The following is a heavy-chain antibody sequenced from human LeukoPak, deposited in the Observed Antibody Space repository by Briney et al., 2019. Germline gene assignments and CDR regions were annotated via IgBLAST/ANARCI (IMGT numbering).Heavy chain of an antibody. CDR3: ARLFGNSDFDY. Sequence: PSETLSLTCTVSGGSLSSSSYYWGWLRPPPGRGLEWIGSIYYSGSTYYNPSLKSRVTISVDTSKNQFSLKLSSVTAADTAVYYCARLFGNSDFDYWGQGTLVTVSS. D-gene: IGHD4-23*01. CDR2: IYYSGST. J-gene: IGHJ4*02. V-gene: IGHV4-39*01. CDR1: GGSLSSSSYY.